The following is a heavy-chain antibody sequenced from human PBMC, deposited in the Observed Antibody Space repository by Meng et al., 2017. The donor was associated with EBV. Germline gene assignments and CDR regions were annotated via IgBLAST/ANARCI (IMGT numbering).Heavy chain of an antibody. V-gene: IGHV4-39*07. CDR3: ARSSPVRFGELSN. CDR1: GGSISSSSYD. J-gene: IGHJ4*02. D-gene: IGHD3-10*01. CDR2: IYYSGST. Sequence: QLPLQESGPGLVKPSEXLALTCTVSGGSISSSSYDWGWIRQSPGKGLEWIGSIYYSGSTYYNPSLKSRVTISVDTSKNQFSLKLSSVTAADTAVYYCARSSPVRFGELSNWGQGTLVTVSS.